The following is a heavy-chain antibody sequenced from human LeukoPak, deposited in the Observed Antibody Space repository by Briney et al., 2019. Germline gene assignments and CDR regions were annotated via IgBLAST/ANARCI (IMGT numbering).Heavy chain of an antibody. CDR2: INADNGNT. CDR1: GYTFTSYA. D-gene: IGHD3-22*01. CDR3: ARDVGYYSYYFDY. V-gene: IGHV1-3*01. J-gene: IGHJ4*02. Sequence: ASVKVSCKASGYTFTSYAMHWVRQAPGQRLEWMGWINADNGNTKYSQKFQGRVTIIRDTSASTAYMELSSLRSGDTAVYYCARDVGYYSYYFDYWGQGTLVTVSS.